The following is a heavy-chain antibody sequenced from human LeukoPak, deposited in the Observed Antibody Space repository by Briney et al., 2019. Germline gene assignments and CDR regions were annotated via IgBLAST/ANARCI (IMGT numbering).Heavy chain of an antibody. CDR1: GFSFSTYG. J-gene: IGHJ3*02. CDR3: AKAKQWLDDAFDI. Sequence: GGSLRLSCAASGFSFSTYGMHWVRQAPGKGLEWVAFIRHDASSQYYADSVKGRFTISRDSSKDTLYLQMNSLRADDTAVYYCAKAKQWLDDAFDIWGQGTMVTVSS. V-gene: IGHV3-30*02. CDR2: IRHDASSQ. D-gene: IGHD6-19*01.